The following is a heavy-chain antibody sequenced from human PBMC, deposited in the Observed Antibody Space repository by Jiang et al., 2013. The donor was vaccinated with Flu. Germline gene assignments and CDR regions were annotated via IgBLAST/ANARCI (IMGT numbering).Heavy chain of an antibody. D-gene: IGHD1-7*01. CDR3: ARVLSWNYYGYYYYMDV. V-gene: IGHV4-30-4*01. Sequence: GPGLVKPSQTLSLTCTVSGGSISSGDYYWSWIRQPPGKGLEWIGYIYYSGSTYYNPSLKSRVTISVDTSKNQFSLKLSSVTAADTAVYYCARVLSWNYYGYYYYMDVWGKGTTVTV. J-gene: IGHJ6*03. CDR1: GGSISSGDYY. CDR2: IYYSGST.